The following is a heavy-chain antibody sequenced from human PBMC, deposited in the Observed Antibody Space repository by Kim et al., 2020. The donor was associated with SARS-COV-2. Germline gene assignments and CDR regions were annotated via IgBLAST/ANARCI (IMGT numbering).Heavy chain of an antibody. CDR2: IKQDGSEK. CDR3: ARIGVDYYYGSGSYYNGYYYSYGMDV. V-gene: IGHV3-7*01. Sequence: GGSLRLSCAASGFTFSSYWMSWVRQAPGKGLEWVANIKQDGSEKYCVDSVKGRFTISRDNAKNSLYLQMNSLRAEDTAVYYCARIGVDYYYGSGSYYNGYYYSYGMDVWGQGPTVTVSS. CDR1: GFTFSSYW. D-gene: IGHD3-10*01. J-gene: IGHJ6*02.